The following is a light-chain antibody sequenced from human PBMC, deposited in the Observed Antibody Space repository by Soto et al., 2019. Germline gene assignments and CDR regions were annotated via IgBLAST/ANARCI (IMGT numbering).Light chain of an antibody. CDR3: LQDYNYPHT. J-gene: IGKJ2*01. V-gene: IGKV1-6*01. CDR2: AAS. CDR1: QGIRND. Sequence: AIPMTQSPASLSASVGDRVTINCRASQGIRNDLGWYQQKPGKAPKLLIYAASSLQSGVPSRFSGSGSGTDFTLTISSLQPEDFATYYCLQDYNYPHTFGQGTKLEIK.